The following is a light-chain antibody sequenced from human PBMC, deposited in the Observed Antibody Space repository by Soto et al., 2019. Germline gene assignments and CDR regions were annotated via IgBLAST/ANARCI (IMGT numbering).Light chain of an antibody. V-gene: IGKV2-28*01. CDR2: LGS. CDR3: KQALQTPLT. CDR1: QSLLHSSGNNY. J-gene: IGKJ4*01. Sequence: DIVMTQSPLSLPVTPGESASISCRSSQSLLHSSGNNYLDWYLQKPGQSPQLLIYLGSNRAPGVPDKFSGSGSGTDFTLKISRVEAEDVGVYYCKQALQTPLTFGGGTKVEIK.